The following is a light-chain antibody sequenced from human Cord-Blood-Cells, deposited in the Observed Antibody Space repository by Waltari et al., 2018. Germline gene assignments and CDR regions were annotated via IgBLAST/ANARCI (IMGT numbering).Light chain of an antibody. V-gene: IGLV3-1*01. Sequence: SYELTQPPSVAVAPGQPASIICSGDKLGDEYACLYQQKPNQPPVLALDQGSKRPSGVPERFSASNCENTALLTLRGPQAMDEADYYCQAWDSSTVVFGGGTKLTVL. CDR1: KLGDEY. CDR3: QAWDSSTVV. CDR2: QGS. J-gene: IGLJ2*01.